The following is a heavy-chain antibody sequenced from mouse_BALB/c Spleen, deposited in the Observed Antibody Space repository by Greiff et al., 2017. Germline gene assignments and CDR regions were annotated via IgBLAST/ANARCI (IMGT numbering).Heavy chain of an antibody. J-gene: IGHJ3*01. CDR2: IDPENGNT. CDR1: GFNIKDYY. V-gene: IGHV14-1*02. Sequence: VQLKQSGAELVRPGALVKLSCKASGFNIKDYYMHWVKQRPEQGLEWIGWIDPENGNTIYDPKFQGKASITADTSSNTAYLQLSSLTSEDTAVYYCARGGNYDWFAYWGQGTLVTVSA. D-gene: IGHD2-1*01. CDR3: ARGGNYDWFAY.